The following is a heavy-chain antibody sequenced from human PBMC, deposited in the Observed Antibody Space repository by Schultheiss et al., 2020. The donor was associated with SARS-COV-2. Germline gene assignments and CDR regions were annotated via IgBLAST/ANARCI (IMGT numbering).Heavy chain of an antibody. J-gene: IGHJ4*02. CDR3: ARWLILDY. D-gene: IGHD5-12*01. CDR2: ISYDGSNK. V-gene: IGHV3-33*05. CDR1: GFTFSSYG. Sequence: GGSLRLSCSASGFTFSSYGMHWVRQAPGKGLEWVAVISYDGSNKYYADSVKGRFTISRDNSKNTLYLQMNSLRAEDTAVYYCARWLILDYWGQGTLVTVSS.